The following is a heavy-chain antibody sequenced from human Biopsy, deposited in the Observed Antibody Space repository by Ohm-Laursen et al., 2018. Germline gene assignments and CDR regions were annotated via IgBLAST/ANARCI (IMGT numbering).Heavy chain of an antibody. D-gene: IGHD6-19*01. Sequence: SLRLSCAAAGFTFSNYAMNWVRQAPGKGLEWVSAITGSGDSGGKTYYADSVKGRFTISRDNSKNTLFLQMNSLRVEDAAIYYCARLRVNNGWYEDYWGQGTLVTVSS. CDR2: ITGSGDSGGKT. CDR3: ARLRVNNGWYEDY. J-gene: IGHJ4*02. V-gene: IGHV3-23*01. CDR1: GFTFSNYA.